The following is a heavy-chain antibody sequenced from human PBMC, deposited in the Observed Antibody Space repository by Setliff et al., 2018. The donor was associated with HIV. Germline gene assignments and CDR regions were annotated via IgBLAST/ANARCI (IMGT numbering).Heavy chain of an antibody. CDR1: RFDFNNYW. CDR3: ARKLRPGHGVDV. D-gene: IGHD3-10*01. CDR2: INYNADST. Sequence: GGSLRLSCAASRFDFNNYWMCWVRQAPGKGLEWVSGINYNADSTGYADSVKGRFTISRDNAKNSMDLQMNSLRAEDTAIYYCARKLRPGHGVDVWGQGTTVTVSS. J-gene: IGHJ6*02. V-gene: IGHV3-20*04.